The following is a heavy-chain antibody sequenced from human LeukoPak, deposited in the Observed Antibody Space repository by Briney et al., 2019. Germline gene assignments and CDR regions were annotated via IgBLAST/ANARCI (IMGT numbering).Heavy chain of an antibody. Sequence: SVKVSCKASGGTFSSYGISWLRQAPGQGLEWMGGIIPLFGTSNYAQKFQGRVSITVDESTSTAYMDLRSLRADDTAVYYCAGSELVVDSQYYFDHWGQGTLVTVSS. V-gene: IGHV1-69*01. CDR2: IIPLFGTS. CDR3: AGSELVVDSQYYFDH. CDR1: GGTFSSYG. D-gene: IGHD2-21*01. J-gene: IGHJ4*02.